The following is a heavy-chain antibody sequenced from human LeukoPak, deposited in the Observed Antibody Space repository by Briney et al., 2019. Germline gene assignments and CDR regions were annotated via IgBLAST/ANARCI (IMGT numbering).Heavy chain of an antibody. J-gene: IGHJ3*02. V-gene: IGHV3-21*01. D-gene: IGHD4-17*01. CDR3: ARDSDYGAFDI. CDR2: ISSSSSYI. CDR1: GFTFSSYS. Sequence: GGSLRLSCAASGFTFSSYSMNWVRQAPGKGLEWVSSISSSSSYICYADSVKGRFTISRDNAKNSLYLQMNSLRAEDTAVYYCARDSDYGAFDIWGQGTMVTVSS.